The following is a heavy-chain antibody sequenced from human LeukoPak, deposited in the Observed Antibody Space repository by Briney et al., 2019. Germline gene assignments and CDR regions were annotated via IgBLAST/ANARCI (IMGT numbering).Heavy chain of an antibody. Sequence: ASETLSLTCTVSGGSISSYYWSWIRQPAGKGLEWIGRIYTSGSTNYNPSLKSRVTMSVDTSKNQFSLKLSSVTAADTAVYYCARAARTGNYYYYMDVWGKGTTVTISS. CDR1: GGSISSYY. D-gene: IGHD3-10*01. CDR3: ARAARTGNYYYYMDV. J-gene: IGHJ6*03. CDR2: IYTSGST. V-gene: IGHV4-4*07.